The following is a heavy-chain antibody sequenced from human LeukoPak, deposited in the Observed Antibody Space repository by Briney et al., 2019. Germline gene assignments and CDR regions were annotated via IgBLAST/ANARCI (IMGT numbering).Heavy chain of an antibody. J-gene: IGHJ4*02. V-gene: IGHV1-46*01. Sequence: APVKVSCKASGYTFTSYYMHWVRQAPGQGLEWMGIINPSGGSTSYAQKFQGRVTMTRDTSTSTVYMELSSLRSEDTAVYYCAREAAAGTFGYWGQGTLVTVSS. CDR2: INPSGGST. CDR1: GYTFTSYY. CDR3: AREAAAGTFGY. D-gene: IGHD6-13*01.